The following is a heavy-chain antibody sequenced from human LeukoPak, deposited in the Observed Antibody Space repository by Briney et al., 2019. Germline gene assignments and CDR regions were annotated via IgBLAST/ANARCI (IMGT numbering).Heavy chain of an antibody. CDR2: VHHSGRT. J-gene: IGHJ1*01. CDR3: ARELRAKY. D-gene: IGHD4/OR15-4a*01. CDR1: GASIFNYY. Sequence: SETLSLTCNVSGASIFNYYWSWIRQAPGKGLEWIGYVHHSGRTNSNPSLGSRVTMSVDTSTSQLSLNLTSVTTADTAVYFCARELRAKYWGKGTLVFVSS. V-gene: IGHV4-59*01.